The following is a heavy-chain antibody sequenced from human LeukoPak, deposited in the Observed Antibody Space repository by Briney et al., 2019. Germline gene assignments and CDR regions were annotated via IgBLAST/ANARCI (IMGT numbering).Heavy chain of an antibody. J-gene: IGHJ4*02. CDR2: FSYSGST. CDR3: ARGPRRQLWLLGLYLVY. Sequence: PSETLSLTCTVSGGSISSSPYYWDWIRQPPGKGLEWIGSFSYSGSTYYNPSLKSRVTISVDTSKNQFSLKLSSVTAADTAVYYCARGPRRQLWLLGLYLVYWGQGTLVTVSS. CDR1: GGSISSSPYY. V-gene: IGHV4-39*07. D-gene: IGHD5-18*01.